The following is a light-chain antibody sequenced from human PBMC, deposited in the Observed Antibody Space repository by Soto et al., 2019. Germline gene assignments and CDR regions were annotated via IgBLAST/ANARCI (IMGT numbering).Light chain of an antibody. J-gene: IGLJ2*01. Sequence: QSALTQPPSASGSPGQSVTISCTGTSSDVGGYEYVSWFQQHPGKAPKLMIYAVNKRPSGVPDRFSGSKSGNTASLTVSGLQVEDEADYYCTSYAGTNYVVFGGGTKLTVL. CDR3: TSYAGTNYVV. CDR1: SSDVGGYEY. V-gene: IGLV2-8*01. CDR2: AVN.